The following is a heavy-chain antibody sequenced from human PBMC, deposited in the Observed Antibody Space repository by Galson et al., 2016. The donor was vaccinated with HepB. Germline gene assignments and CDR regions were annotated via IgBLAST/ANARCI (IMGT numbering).Heavy chain of an antibody. Sequence: SLRLSCAASGFTFSSYAMTWVRQAPGKGLEWVSTISGIHRGTYYADSVKGRFTISRDNSKNTVHLHMNSLRVEDTAVYYCAKMRVYTSGWLIHGMDVWGQGTTVTVSS. CDR2: ISGIHRGT. J-gene: IGHJ6*02. CDR1: GFTFSSYA. V-gene: IGHV3-23*01. CDR3: AKMRVYTSGWLIHGMDV. D-gene: IGHD6-19*01.